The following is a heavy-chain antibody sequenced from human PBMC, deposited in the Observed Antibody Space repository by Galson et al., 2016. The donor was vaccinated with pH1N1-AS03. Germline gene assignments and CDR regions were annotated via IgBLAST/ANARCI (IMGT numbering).Heavy chain of an antibody. CDR1: GYIFGSYY. Sequence: SVKVSCKASGYIFGSYYLHWVRQAPGQGLEWMGIINPSGGSTTYPQKFQGRVTMTTDASTSTVYMELTTLGSDDTGVYYCARGGNHLNWDDGVHWLDPWGQGTLVTVSS. V-gene: IGHV1-46*03. CDR2: INPSGGST. D-gene: IGHD1-1*01. J-gene: IGHJ5*02. CDR3: ARGGNHLNWDDGVHWLDP.